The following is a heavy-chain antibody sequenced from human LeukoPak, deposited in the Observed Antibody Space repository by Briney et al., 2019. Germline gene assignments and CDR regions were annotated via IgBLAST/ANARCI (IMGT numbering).Heavy chain of an antibody. Sequence: SETLSLTCTVSGYSISSGYYWGWIRQPPGKGLEWIGSIYHSGSTYYNPSLKSRVTISVDTSKNQFSLKLSSVTAADTAVYYCARDTAMVFWSGSCWFDPWGQGTLVTVSS. CDR3: ARDTAMVFWSGSCWFDP. CDR2: IYHSGST. D-gene: IGHD3-3*01. J-gene: IGHJ5*02. V-gene: IGHV4-38-2*02. CDR1: GYSISSGYY.